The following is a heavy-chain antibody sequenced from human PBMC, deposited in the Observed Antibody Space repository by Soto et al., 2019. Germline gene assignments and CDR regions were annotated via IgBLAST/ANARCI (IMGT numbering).Heavy chain of an antibody. Sequence: QPGGSLRLSCAASGFTFDDYAMHWVRQAPGKGLEWVSGISWNSGSIGYADSVKGRFTISRDNAKNSLYLQMNSLRAEDTALYYCAKGGNYETFYYGMDVWGQGTTVTVSS. V-gene: IGHV3-9*01. CDR2: ISWNSGSI. CDR1: GFTFDDYA. J-gene: IGHJ6*02. D-gene: IGHD1-7*01. CDR3: AKGGNYETFYYGMDV.